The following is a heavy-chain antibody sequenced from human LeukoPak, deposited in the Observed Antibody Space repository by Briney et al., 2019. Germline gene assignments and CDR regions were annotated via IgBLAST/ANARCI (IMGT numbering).Heavy chain of an antibody. J-gene: IGHJ6*02. D-gene: IGHD3-10*01. V-gene: IGHV4-38-2*02. CDR2: IYHSGST. Sequence: PSETLSLTCTVSGYSISSGYYWGWIRQPPGKGLEWIGSIYHSGSTYYNPSLKSRVTISVDTSKNQFSLKLSSVTAADTAVYYCARRWGSGSYYSNFYGMDVWGQGTTVTVSS. CDR3: ARRWGSGSYYSNFYGMDV. CDR1: GYSISSGYY.